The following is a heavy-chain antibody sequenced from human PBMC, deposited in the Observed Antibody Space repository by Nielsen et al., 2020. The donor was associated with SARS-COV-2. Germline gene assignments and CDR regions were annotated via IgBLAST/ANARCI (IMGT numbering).Heavy chain of an antibody. CDR3: ARISHYGSSWPYYYYGMDV. D-gene: IGHD6-13*01. V-gene: IGHV2-70*11. Sequence: SGPTLLKPTQTLTLTCTFSWFSLSTSGICVSWIRLPPGKALEWLARLAWADDKYYRTSLKTRLTISKDTSKNQVVLTMTNMDPVDTATYYCARISHYGSSWPYYYYGMDVWGQGTTVTVSS. CDR2: LAWADDK. J-gene: IGHJ6*02. CDR1: WFSLSTSGIC.